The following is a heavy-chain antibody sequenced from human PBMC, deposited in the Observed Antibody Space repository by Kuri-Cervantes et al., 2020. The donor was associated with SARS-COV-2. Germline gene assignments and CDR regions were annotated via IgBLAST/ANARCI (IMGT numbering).Heavy chain of an antibody. D-gene: IGHD1-26*01. CDR2: IVVGSGNT. CDR3: AAWIHSGSYDY. V-gene: IGHV1-58*01. CDR1: GFTFTSSA. Sequence: SVKVSCKASGFTFTSSAVQWVRQARGQRLEWIGWIVVGSGNTNYAQKFQERVTITRDMSTSTAYMELNSLRSEDTAVYYCAAWIHSGSYDYWGQGTLVTVSS. J-gene: IGHJ4*02.